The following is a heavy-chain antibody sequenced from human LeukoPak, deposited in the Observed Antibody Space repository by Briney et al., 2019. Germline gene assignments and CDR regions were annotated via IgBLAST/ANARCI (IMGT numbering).Heavy chain of an antibody. V-gene: IGHV1-69*13. D-gene: IGHD3-22*01. CDR3: ARGPYDSSGYYGAFDI. CDR2: IIPIFGTA. J-gene: IGHJ3*02. Sequence: ASVKVSCXASGGTFSSYAISWVRQAHGQGLEWMGGIIPIFGTANYAQKFQGRVTITADESTSTAYMELSSLRSEDTAVYYCARGPYDSSGYYGAFDIWGQGTMVTVSS. CDR1: GGTFSSYA.